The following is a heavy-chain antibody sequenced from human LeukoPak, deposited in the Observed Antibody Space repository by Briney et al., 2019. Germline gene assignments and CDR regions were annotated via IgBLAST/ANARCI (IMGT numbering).Heavy chain of an antibody. Sequence: SETLSLTCTVSGGSISSYYWSWIRQPPGKGLEWIGYIYYSGSTNYNPSLKSRVTISVDTSKNQFSLKLSSVTAADTAVYYCAREQWLVGYYYMDVWGKGTTVTVSS. CDR1: GGSISSYY. CDR3: AREQWLVGYYYMDV. J-gene: IGHJ6*03. V-gene: IGHV4-59*12. D-gene: IGHD6-19*01. CDR2: IYYSGST.